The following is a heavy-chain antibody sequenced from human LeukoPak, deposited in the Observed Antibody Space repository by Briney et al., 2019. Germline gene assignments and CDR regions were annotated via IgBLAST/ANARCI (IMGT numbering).Heavy chain of an antibody. CDR2: INHSGST. Sequence: NPSETLSLTCAVYGGSFSGYYWSRIRQPPGKGLEWIGEINHSGSTNYNPSLKSRVTISVDTSKNQFSLKLSSVTAADTAVYYCAREDTGSYYYYGMDVWGQGTTVTVSS. CDR3: AREDTGSYYYYGMDV. CDR1: GGSFSGYY. D-gene: IGHD1-1*01. V-gene: IGHV4-34*01. J-gene: IGHJ6*02.